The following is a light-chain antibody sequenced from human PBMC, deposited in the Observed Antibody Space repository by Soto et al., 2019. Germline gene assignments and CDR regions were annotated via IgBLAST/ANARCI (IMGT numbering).Light chain of an antibody. CDR2: GNS. J-gene: IGLJ2*01. CDR1: SSNIGAGYD. CDR3: QSYDSSLSGCV. V-gene: IGLV1-40*01. Sequence: QSVLTQPPSVSGAPGQRVTISCTGSSSNIGAGYDVHWYQQLPGTAPKLLIYGNSNRPSGFPDRFCGSKSGTSASLAITGFQAEDEADYYCQSYDSSLSGCVFGGGTKLTVL.